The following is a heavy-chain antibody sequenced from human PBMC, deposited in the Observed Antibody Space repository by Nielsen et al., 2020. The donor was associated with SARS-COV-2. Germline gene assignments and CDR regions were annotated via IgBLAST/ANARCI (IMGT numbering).Heavy chain of an antibody. CDR1: GFTFSSYA. D-gene: IGHD6-13*01. Sequence: GESLKISCAASGFTFSSYAMSWVRQAPGKGLEWVSAISGSGSTIYYADSVKGRFTISRDNAKNSLYLQMNSLRAEDTAVYYCARDAEGSWYYYYYYGMDVWGQGTTVTVSS. J-gene: IGHJ6*02. V-gene: IGHV3-23*01. CDR2: ISGSGSTI. CDR3: ARDAEGSWYYYYYYGMDV.